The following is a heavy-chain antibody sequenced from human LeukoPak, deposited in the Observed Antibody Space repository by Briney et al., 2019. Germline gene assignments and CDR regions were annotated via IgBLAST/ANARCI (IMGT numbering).Heavy chain of an antibody. CDR2: IIPILGIA. CDR1: GGTFSSYA. V-gene: IGHV1-69*04. J-gene: IGHJ4*02. CDR3: ARERLDGDILTGYLFDY. D-gene: IGHD3-9*01. Sequence: GASVKVSCKASGGTFSSYAISWVRQAPGQGLEWMGRIIPILGIANYAQKFQGRVTIAADKSTSTAYMELSSLRSEDTAVYYCARERLDGDILTGYLFDYWGQGTLVTVSS.